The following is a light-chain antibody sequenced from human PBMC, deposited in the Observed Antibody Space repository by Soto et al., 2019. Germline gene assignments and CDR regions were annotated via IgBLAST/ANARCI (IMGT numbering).Light chain of an antibody. CDR1: QSAGNF. Sequence: EIVVTQSPSTLSVSTGETASLSCRASQSAGNFLAWYQQKPGQAPRLLIYYISTRATGIPARFSGSGSGTEFTLTINSLQSEDSAVYYCQQHNQWPITFAQGTRLEIK. CDR3: QQHNQWPIT. CDR2: YIS. V-gene: IGKV3D-15*01. J-gene: IGKJ5*01.